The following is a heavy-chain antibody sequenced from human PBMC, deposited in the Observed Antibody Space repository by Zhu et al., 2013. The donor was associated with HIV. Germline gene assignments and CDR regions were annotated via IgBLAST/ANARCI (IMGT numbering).Heavy chain of an antibody. CDR3: AGPTLGYCSGGSCYPLRAFDI. CDR1: GGTFSSYA. Sequence: QVQLVQSGAEVKKPGSSVKVSCKASGGTFSSYAISWVRQAPGQGLEWMGGIIPIFGTANYAQKFQGRVTITADKSTSTAYMELSSLRSEDTAVYYCAGPTLGYCSGGSCYPLRAFDIWGQGTMVTVSS. J-gene: IGHJ3*02. V-gene: IGHV1-69*06. CDR2: IIPIFGTA. D-gene: IGHD2-15*01.